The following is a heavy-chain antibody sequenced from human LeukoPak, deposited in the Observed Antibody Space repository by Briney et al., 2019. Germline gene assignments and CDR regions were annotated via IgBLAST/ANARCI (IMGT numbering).Heavy chain of an antibody. Sequence: PGGSLRLSCAASGFTFSNAWMSWVRQAPGKGLEWVGRIKSKTDGGTTDYAAPVKGRFTISRDDSKNTLYLQMNSLRAEDTAVYYCARTAYSSSSVGYWGQGTLVTVSS. J-gene: IGHJ4*02. D-gene: IGHD6-6*01. CDR3: ARTAYSSSSVGY. V-gene: IGHV3-15*05. CDR1: GFTFSNAW. CDR2: IKSKTDGGTT.